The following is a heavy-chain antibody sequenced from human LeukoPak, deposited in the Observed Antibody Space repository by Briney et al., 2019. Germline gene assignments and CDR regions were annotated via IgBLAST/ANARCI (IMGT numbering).Heavy chain of an antibody. Sequence: PGGSLRLSCAASRFTFSSYGMHWVRQAPGKGLEWVAVISYDGSNKYYADSVKGRFTISRDNSKNTLYLQMNSLRAEDTAVYYCANTVRGRYFDWLSDAFDIWGQGTMVTVSS. J-gene: IGHJ3*02. CDR1: RFTFSSYG. V-gene: IGHV3-30*18. D-gene: IGHD3-9*01. CDR2: ISYDGSNK. CDR3: ANTVRGRYFDWLSDAFDI.